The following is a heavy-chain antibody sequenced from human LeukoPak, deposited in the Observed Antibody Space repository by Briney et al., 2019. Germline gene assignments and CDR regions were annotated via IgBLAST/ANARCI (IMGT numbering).Heavy chain of an antibody. D-gene: IGHD2-2*01. CDR2: IYYSGST. J-gene: IGHJ5*02. CDR1: GGSISSSSYY. Sequence: SETLSLTCTVSGGSISSSSYYWGWIRQPPGKGLEWIGSIYYSGSTYYNPSLKSRVTISVDTSKNQFSLKLSSVTAADTAVYYCASAFGVIVVVPAAILSNGWFDPWGQGTLVTVSS. V-gene: IGHV4-39*07. CDR3: ASAFGVIVVVPAAILSNGWFDP.